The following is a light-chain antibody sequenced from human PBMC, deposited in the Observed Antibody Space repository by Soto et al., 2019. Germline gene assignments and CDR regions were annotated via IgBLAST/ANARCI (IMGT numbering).Light chain of an antibody. CDR1: TGAVTSTYH. CDR2: SAS. Sequence: QAVVTQEPSLTVSPGGTVTLTCASSTGAVTSTYHRNWFQQKPGQAPRALIYSASYKHSWTPARFSGSLLGGKAALTLSGVQPEDEAEYYCLLYYGGARVFGSGTKLTVL. J-gene: IGLJ1*01. CDR3: LLYYGGARV. V-gene: IGLV7-43*01.